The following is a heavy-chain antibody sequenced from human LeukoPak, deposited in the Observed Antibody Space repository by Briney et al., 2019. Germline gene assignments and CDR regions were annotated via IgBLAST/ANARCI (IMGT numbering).Heavy chain of an antibody. J-gene: IGHJ5*01. CDR3: ARLNNCWATFDS. CDR1: SGSISSSSYF. CDR2: IYYSGNT. Sequence: SETLSLTCTVSSGSISSSSYFWGWIRQPPGKGLEWIGSIYYSGNTYYNSSLKSRVTISVDTSNNQFSRKLSSVTAADTAVYYCARLNNCWATFDSWGRGTLVTVSS. D-gene: IGHD2-21*01. V-gene: IGHV4-39*01.